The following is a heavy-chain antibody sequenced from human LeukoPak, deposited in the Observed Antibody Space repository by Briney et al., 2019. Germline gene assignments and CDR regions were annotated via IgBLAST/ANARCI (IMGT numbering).Heavy chain of an antibody. V-gene: IGHV4-39*07. Sequence: SETLSLTCTVSGGSISSSSYYWGWIRQPPGKGLEWIGSIYHSGSTYYNPSLKSRVTISVDTSKNQFSLKLSSVTAADTAVYYCARDLVARSGWFDPWGQGTLVTVSS. CDR1: GGSISSSSYY. CDR2: IYHSGST. CDR3: ARDLVARSGWFDP. J-gene: IGHJ5*02. D-gene: IGHD2-21*01.